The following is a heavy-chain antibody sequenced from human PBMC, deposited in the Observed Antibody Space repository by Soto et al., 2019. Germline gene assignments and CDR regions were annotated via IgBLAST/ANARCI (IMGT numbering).Heavy chain of an antibody. CDR3: ATQAVADYYFDY. CDR1: GFTFSSYG. D-gene: IGHD6-19*01. CDR2: ISYDGSNK. Sequence: GVSLRLSCAASGFTFSSYGMHWVRQAPGKGLEWVAVISYDGSNKYYADSVKGRFTISRDNSKNTLYLQMNSLRAEDTAVYYCATQAVADYYFDYWGQGTLVTVSS. V-gene: IGHV3-30*03. J-gene: IGHJ4*02.